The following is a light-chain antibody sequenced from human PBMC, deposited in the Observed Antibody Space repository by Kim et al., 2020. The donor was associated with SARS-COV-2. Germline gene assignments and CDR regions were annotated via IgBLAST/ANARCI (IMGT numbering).Light chain of an antibody. J-gene: IGLJ2*01. Sequence: SYELTQPPSVSVSPGQTASITCSGAKLGDKYACWYQQKPGQSPVLVIYQGNKRPSGIPERFSGSNSGNTATLTISGTQAMDEADYYCQAWDSSTAVFGGG. CDR2: QGN. CDR3: QAWDSSTAV. CDR1: KLGDKY. V-gene: IGLV3-1*01.